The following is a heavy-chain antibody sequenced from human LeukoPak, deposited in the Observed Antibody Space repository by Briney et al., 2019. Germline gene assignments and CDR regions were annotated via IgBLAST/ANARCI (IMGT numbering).Heavy chain of an antibody. Sequence: GGSLRLSCAASGFTFDDYGMSWVRQAPGKGLEWVSGINWNGGSTGYADSVKGRFIISRDNAKNSLYLQMNSLRAEDTALYYCAGGGSGSDGFDNWGQGTMVTASS. D-gene: IGHD1-26*01. CDR2: INWNGGST. J-gene: IGHJ3*02. CDR1: GFTFDDYG. V-gene: IGHV3-20*04. CDR3: AGGGSGSDGFDN.